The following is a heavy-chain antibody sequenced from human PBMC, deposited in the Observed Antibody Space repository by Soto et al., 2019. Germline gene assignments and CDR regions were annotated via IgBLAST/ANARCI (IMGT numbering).Heavy chain of an antibody. CDR3: AREEGHLGYCSSTSCYGRYNWFDP. CDR2: IYYSGST. V-gene: IGHV4-59*01. J-gene: IGHJ5*02. Sequence: SETLSLTCTVSGGSISSYYWSWIRQPSGKGLEWIGYIYYSGSTNYNPSLKSRVTISVDTSKNQFSLKLSSVTAADTAVYYCAREEGHLGYCSSTSCYGRYNWFDPWGQGTLVTVS. D-gene: IGHD2-2*01. CDR1: GGSISSYY.